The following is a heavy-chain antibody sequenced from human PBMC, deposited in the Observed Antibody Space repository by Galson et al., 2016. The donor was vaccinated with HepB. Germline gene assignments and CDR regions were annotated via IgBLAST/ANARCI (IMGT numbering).Heavy chain of an antibody. Sequence: SLRLSCAVSGFPVTDNYMSWVRQAPGKGLEWLSVIYSGGTTNYADSLKGRFTISRDSSRNTVYLHISSLRVEDTAVYYCASSYCTGGSCYFDSWGQGTLVTVSS. J-gene: IGHJ4*02. D-gene: IGHD2-15*01. CDR1: GFPVTDNY. V-gene: IGHV3-53*01. CDR3: ASSYCTGGSCYFDS. CDR2: IYSGGTT.